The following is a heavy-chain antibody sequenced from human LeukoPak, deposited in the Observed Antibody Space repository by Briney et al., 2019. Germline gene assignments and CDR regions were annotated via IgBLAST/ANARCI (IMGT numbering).Heavy chain of an antibody. CDR1: GFTFSSYA. D-gene: IGHD1-26*01. V-gene: IGHV3-30*04. CDR2: ISYDGSNK. Sequence: GGSLRLSCAASGFTFSSYAMHWVRQAPGKGLEWVAVISYDGSNKFYADSVKGRFTISRDNSKNTLYLQMNSLRAEDTAVYYCAKDSARKSIVGSTTRGVIDYWGQGTLVTVSS. CDR3: AKDSARKSIVGSTTRGVIDY. J-gene: IGHJ4*02.